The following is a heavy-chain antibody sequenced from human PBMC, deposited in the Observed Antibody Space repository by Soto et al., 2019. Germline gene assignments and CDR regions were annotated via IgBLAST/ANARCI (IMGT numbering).Heavy chain of an antibody. CDR1: GFTFSSYA. V-gene: IGHV3-23*01. CDR3: AKGRGYCTSTSCYVGSDY. CDR2: ISGSGGST. D-gene: IGHD2-2*01. J-gene: IGHJ4*02. Sequence: EVQLLESGGGLVQPGGSLRLSCAASGFTFSSYAMSWVRQAPGKGLEWVSAISGSGGSTYYADSVKGRFTISRDNSKNTLYLQMNSLRAEETAVYYCAKGRGYCTSTSCYVGSDYWGQGTLVTVSS.